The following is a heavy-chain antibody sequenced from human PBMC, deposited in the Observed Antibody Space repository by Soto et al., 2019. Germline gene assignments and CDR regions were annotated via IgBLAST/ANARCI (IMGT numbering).Heavy chain of an antibody. CDR1: GGSISSYY. CDR2: IYYSGST. V-gene: IGHV4-59*08. J-gene: IGHJ5*02. Sequence: SETLSLTCTVSGGSISSYYWSWSRQPPGKGQEWIGYIYYSGSTNYNPSLKSRVTISVDTSKNQFSLKLSSVTAAATAVYYCATGYCSGGSCYFLDPWGQGTLVTVSS. CDR3: ATGYCSGGSCYFLDP. D-gene: IGHD2-15*01.